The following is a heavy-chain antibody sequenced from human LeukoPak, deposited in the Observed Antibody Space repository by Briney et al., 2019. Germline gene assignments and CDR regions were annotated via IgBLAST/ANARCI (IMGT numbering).Heavy chain of an antibody. V-gene: IGHV3-21*01. J-gene: IGHJ4*02. D-gene: IGHD4/OR15-4a*01. CDR3: ARDGVLGFY. CDR1: GFTFSSYC. Sequence: GGSLRLSCAASGFTFSSYCMNWVRQAPGEGLEWVSSITSRSSYMYYADSVKGRFTISRDNAKNSLYLQMNSLRAEDTAVYYCARDGVLGFYWGQGTLVTVSS. CDR2: ITSRSSYM.